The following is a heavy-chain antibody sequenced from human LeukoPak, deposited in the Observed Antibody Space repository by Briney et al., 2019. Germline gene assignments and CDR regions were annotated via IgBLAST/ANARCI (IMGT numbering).Heavy chain of an antibody. D-gene: IGHD3-22*01. V-gene: IGHV4-34*01. CDR2: INHSGST. CDR1: GGSFSGYY. CDR3: ARAQTYYYDSSGYYYGLGYYYMDV. Sequence: PETLSLTCAVYGGSFSGYYWSWIRQPPGKGLEWIGEINHSGSTNYNPSLKSRVTISVDTSKNQFSLKLSSVTAADTAVYYCARAQTYYYDSSGYYYGLGYYYMDVWGKGTTVTVSS. J-gene: IGHJ6*03.